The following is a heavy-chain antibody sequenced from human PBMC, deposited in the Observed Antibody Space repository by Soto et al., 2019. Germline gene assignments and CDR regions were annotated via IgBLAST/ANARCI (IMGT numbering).Heavy chain of an antibody. CDR3: SRDVDFGEEDV. J-gene: IGHJ6*02. Sequence: QVQLQESGPGLVKPSETLSLTCTVSGGSVSGGSYSWNWIRQPPGKGLEWIGYIYFSWRTNYNPSMKXRXTXSLXPSKIPFSLKLTSATAADTAVCYCSRDVDFGEEDVWGQGTTVTVSS. CDR1: GGSVSGGSYS. D-gene: IGHD4-17*01. V-gene: IGHV4-61*01. CDR2: IYFSWRT.